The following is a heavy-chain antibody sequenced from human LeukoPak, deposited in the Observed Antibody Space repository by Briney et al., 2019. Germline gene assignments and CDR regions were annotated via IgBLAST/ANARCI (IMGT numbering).Heavy chain of an antibody. CDR3: AKSLVGVLRGFDP. CDR1: GFTFSSSA. J-gene: IGHJ5*02. Sequence: GGSLRLSCATSGFTFSSSAMNWVRQAPGKGLEWVSAIAVSAVSTYSAVSVRGRFTISRDNSKSTLYLQMNSLRAEDTAIYYCAKSLVGVLRGFDPWGQGTLVTVSS. V-gene: IGHV3-23*01. CDR2: IAVSAVST. D-gene: IGHD2-8*01.